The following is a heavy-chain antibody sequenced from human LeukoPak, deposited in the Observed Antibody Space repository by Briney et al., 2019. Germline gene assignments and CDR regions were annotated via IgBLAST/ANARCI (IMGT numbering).Heavy chain of an antibody. CDR2: ISYDGSNK. V-gene: IGHV3-30*04. J-gene: IGHJ4*02. CDR1: GFIFSSYA. Sequence: GGSLRLSCAASGFIFSSYAMSWVRQAPGKGLEWVAVISYDGSNKYYADSVKGRFTISRDNSKNTLYLQMNSLRAEDTAVYYCARDPRGVVTAILDYWGQGTLVTVSS. CDR3: ARDPRGVVTAILDY. D-gene: IGHD2-21*02.